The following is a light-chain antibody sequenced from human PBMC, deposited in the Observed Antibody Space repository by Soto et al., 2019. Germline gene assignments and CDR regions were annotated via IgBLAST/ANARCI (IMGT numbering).Light chain of an antibody. CDR2: EVS. V-gene: IGLV2-8*01. CDR1: SSDVGGYDC. J-gene: IGLJ1*01. CDR3: TSYAGINILYI. Sequence: QSALTQPPSASGSPGQSVTISCTGTSSDVGGYDCVSWYQQHPGKAPKLIMYEVSKRPSGVPDRFSGSKSGNTASLTVSGLQPEDEADYYCTSYAGINILYIFGTGTKVTVL.